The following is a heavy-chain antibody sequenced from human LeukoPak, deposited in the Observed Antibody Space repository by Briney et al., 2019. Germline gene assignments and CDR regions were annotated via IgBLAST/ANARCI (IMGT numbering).Heavy chain of an antibody. CDR1: GGSISGYY. CDR3: ASDILTGYYGMDV. CDR2: IYYSGST. V-gene: IGHV4-59*01. J-gene: IGHJ6*02. D-gene: IGHD3-9*01. Sequence: SETLSLTCTVSGGSISGYYWSWIRQPPGKGLEWIGYIYYSGSTNYNPSLKSRVTISVDTSKNQFSLKLSSVTAADTAVYYCASDILTGYYGMDVWGQGTTVTVSS.